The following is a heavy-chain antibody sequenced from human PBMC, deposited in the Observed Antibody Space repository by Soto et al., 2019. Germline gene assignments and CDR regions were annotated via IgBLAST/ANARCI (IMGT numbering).Heavy chain of an antibody. V-gene: IGHV3-11*06. CDR1: GFTFSDYY. CDR2: ISSSSGST. D-gene: IGHD5-12*01. Sequence: VQLVESGGGLVKPGGSLRLSCAASGFTFSDYYMSWIRQAPGKGLEYISYISSSSGSTNYADSVKGRFTISRDNAKNSLYLQMSSRRAEDTAVYYCARDRGGYDRLYYYHGMDVWGQGTTVTVSS. J-gene: IGHJ6*02. CDR3: ARDRGGYDRLYYYHGMDV.